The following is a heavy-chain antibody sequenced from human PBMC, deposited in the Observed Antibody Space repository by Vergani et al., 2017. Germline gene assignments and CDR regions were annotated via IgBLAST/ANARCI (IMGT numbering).Heavy chain of an antibody. D-gene: IGHD4-17*01. CDR3: ARNLDYGDYDDYDYGMDV. CDR1: GFTFSSYE. Sequence: EVQLVESGGGLVQPGGSLRLSCAASGFTFSSYEMNWVRQATGKGLEWVSYISSSGSTIDYADFVKGRFTISRDNAKNSLSLQMNSLRAEDTAVYYCARNLDYGDYDDYDYGMDVWGQGP. V-gene: IGHV3-48*03. CDR2: ISSSGSTI. J-gene: IGHJ6*01.